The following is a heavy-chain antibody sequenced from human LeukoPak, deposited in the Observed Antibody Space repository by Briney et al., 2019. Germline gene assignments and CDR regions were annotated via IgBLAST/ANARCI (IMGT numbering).Heavy chain of an antibody. CDR2: IMPLFGTA. V-gene: IGHV1-69*05. CDR3: ARDDILTGAYYFDY. Sequence: ASVKVSCKTSGGTFNNSAISWVRQAPGQGLEWLGGIMPLFGTAGYAQKFQGRVTITKDESTRTVYLELTSLTSDDTAVYYCARDDILTGAYYFDYWGQGTLVTVSS. CDR1: GGTFNNSA. D-gene: IGHD3-9*01. J-gene: IGHJ4*02.